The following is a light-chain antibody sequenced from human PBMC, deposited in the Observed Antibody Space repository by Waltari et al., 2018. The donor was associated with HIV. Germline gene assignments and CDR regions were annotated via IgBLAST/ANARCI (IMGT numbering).Light chain of an antibody. J-gene: IGLJ2*01. V-gene: IGLV1-44*01. CDR3: AAWVDSLAEPYVL. CDR1: TSTIGTNS. Sequence: QSVLAQPPSASGTPGQRVTISCSGTTSTIGTNSVNWYQQLPGTAPKLLNFSDNQRPSGVPDLFSGSKSVTSASLAIRGLQSEDEGDYYCAAWVDSLAEPYVLFGGGTRLTVL. CDR2: SDN.